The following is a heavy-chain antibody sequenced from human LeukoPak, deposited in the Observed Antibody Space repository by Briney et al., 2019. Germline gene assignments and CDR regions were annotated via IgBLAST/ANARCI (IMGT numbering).Heavy chain of an antibody. CDR1: GYTFTGYY. D-gene: IGHD1-14*01. J-gene: IGHJ6*03. Sequence: ASVKVSCKASGYTFTGYYMHWVRQAPGQGLEWMGWINPNSGGTNYAQRFQGRVTMTRDTSISTAYMELSRLRSDDTAVYYCARDPLRSPPGNMDVWGKGTTVTVSS. CDR2: INPNSGGT. CDR3: ARDPLRSPPGNMDV. V-gene: IGHV1-2*02.